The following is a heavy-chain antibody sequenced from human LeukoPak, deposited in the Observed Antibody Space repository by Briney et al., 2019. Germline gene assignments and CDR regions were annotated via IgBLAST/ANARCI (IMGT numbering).Heavy chain of an antibody. J-gene: IGHJ5*02. D-gene: IGHD2/OR15-2a*01. Sequence: VGSPRHSRAASGFTSSTYWMHWVRQAPGKGLVWVSRVSADGSSTTSADSVKGRFTISRDNAKNTLYLQMNSLRAEDTVIYYCARGPINSNPGTWGQGTLVTVSS. CDR1: GFTSSTYW. CDR2: VSADGSST. V-gene: IGHV3-74*01. CDR3: ARGPINSNPGT.